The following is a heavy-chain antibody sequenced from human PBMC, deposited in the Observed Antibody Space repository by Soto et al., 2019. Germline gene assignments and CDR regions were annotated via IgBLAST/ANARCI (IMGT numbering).Heavy chain of an antibody. CDR2: ISSNGGST. D-gene: IGHD6-13*01. J-gene: IGHJ4*02. Sequence: GGSLRLSCAASGFTFSSYAMHWVRQAPGKGLEYVSAISSNGGSTYYANSVKGRFTISRDNSKNTLYLQMGSLRAEDMAVYYCARGGLSSSWYDYWGQGTLVTVSS. CDR1: GFTFSSYA. V-gene: IGHV3-64*01. CDR3: ARGGLSSSWYDY.